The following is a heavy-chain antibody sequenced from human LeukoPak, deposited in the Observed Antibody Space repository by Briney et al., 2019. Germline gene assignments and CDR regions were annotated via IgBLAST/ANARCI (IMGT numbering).Heavy chain of an antibody. D-gene: IGHD3-22*01. CDR1: GGSFSGYY. V-gene: IGHV4-34*01. CDR3: ARGLIYDSSGYPIDY. J-gene: IGHJ4*02. Sequence: ASETLSLTCAVYGGSFSGYYWSWIRQPPGKGLEWIGEINHSGSTNYNPSLKSRVTISVDTSKNQFSLKLSSVTDADTAVYYCARGLIYDSSGYPIDYWGQGTLVTVSS. CDR2: INHSGST.